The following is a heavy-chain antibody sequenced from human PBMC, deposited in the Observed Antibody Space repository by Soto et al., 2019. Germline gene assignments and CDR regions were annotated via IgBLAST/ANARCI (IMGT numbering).Heavy chain of an antibody. CDR3: ARESEDLTSNFDY. V-gene: IGHV3-21*01. CDR2: ISSTTNYI. CDR1: GFTFSRYS. Sequence: GGSLRLSCAASGFTFSRYSMNWVRQAPGRGLEWVSSISSTTNYIYYADSMKGRFTVSRDNAKNSVYLDMNSLSAEDTAVYYCARESEDLTSNFDYWGQGTLVTVSS. J-gene: IGHJ4*02.